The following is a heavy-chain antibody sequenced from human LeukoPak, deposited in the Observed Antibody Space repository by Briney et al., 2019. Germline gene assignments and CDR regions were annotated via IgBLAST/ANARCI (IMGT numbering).Heavy chain of an antibody. Sequence: SSETLSLTCTVSGDSISNSRHYWSWIRQPAGKGLEWIGRIYPSGNTNYNPSLKSRATISLDTSKNQFSLNLKSVTAADTAMYYCARDGVVTMELDFWGQGTLVTVSS. CDR3: ARDGVVTMELDF. CDR1: GDSISNSRHY. V-gene: IGHV4-61*02. J-gene: IGHJ4*02. CDR2: IYPSGNT. D-gene: IGHD3-10*01.